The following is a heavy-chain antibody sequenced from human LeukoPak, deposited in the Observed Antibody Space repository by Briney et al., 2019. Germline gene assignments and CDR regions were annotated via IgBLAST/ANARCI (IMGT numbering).Heavy chain of an antibody. V-gene: IGHV4-59*01. J-gene: IGHJ4*02. CDR2: IYYSGST. CDR1: GGSISSYY. CDR3: ASTPRIYSGYDF. Sequence: NPSETLSLTCTVSGGSISSYYWSWIRQPPGKGLEWIGYIYYSGSTNYNPSLKSRVTISVDTSKNQFSLKLSSVTAADTAVYYCASTPRIYSGYDFWGQGTLVTVSS. D-gene: IGHD5-12*01.